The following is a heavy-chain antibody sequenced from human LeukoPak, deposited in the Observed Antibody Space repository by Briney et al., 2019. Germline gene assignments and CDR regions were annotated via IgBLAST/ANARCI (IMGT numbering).Heavy chain of an antibody. J-gene: IGHJ3*02. CDR3: ARVGGYDREAFDI. V-gene: IGHV4-30-4*08. D-gene: IGHD5-12*01. CDR1: GGSISSGDYY. CDR2: IYYSGST. Sequence: PSETLSLTCTVSGGSISSGDYYWRWLRQPPGKGLEWVGYIYYSGSTYYNPSLKSRVTISVDTSKNQFSLKLSSVTAADTAVYYCARVGGYDREAFDIWGQGTMVTVSS.